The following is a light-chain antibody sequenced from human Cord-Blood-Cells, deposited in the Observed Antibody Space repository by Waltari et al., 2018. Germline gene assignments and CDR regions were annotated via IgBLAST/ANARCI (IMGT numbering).Light chain of an antibody. Sequence: DIVMTQSPDSLAVYLGERATINCKSSQSVLYSSNNKNYLAWYQQKPGPPPKLLIYWASTRESGFPDRFSGSGSGTDFTLTISSLQAEDVAVYYCQQYYSTPQTFGQGTKVEIK. J-gene: IGKJ1*01. V-gene: IGKV4-1*01. CDR1: QSVLYSSNNKNY. CDR2: WAS. CDR3: QQYYSTPQT.